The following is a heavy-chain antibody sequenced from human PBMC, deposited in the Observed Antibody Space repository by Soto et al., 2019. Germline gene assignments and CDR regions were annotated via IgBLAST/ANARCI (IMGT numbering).Heavy chain of an antibody. J-gene: IGHJ5*02. CDR1: GGSISSSSYY. Sequence: SETLSLTCTVSGGSISSSSYYWGWIRQPPGKGMEWIGSIYYSGRTYYNPSLKNQVTISVDTSKNQFYLKLSSVTAADTSVYYCASFRFYYDSSGNNWFDPWGQGTLVTVSS. CDR2: IYYSGRT. D-gene: IGHD3-22*01. CDR3: ASFRFYYDSSGNNWFDP. V-gene: IGHV4-39*01.